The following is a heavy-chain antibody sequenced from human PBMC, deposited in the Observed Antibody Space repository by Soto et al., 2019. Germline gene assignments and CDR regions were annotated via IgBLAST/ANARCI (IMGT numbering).Heavy chain of an antibody. Sequence: ASVNVSCKAYGYTFTSYGISWVRQATGQGLEWMGWISAYNGNTNYAQKLQGGVTMTTDTSTSTAYMELRSLRSDDTAVYYCARATAADAFDIWGQGKMVTVSS. CDR2: ISAYNGNT. J-gene: IGHJ3*02. V-gene: IGHV1-18*01. CDR1: GYTFTSYG. CDR3: ARATAADAFDI. D-gene: IGHD6-13*01.